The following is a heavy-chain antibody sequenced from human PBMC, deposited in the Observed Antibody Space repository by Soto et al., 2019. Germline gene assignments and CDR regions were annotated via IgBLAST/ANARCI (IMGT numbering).Heavy chain of an antibody. V-gene: IGHV3-15*07. CDR2: IKSKSDDGAT. J-gene: IGHJ6*02. CDR3: TTVIRNYWAYYYYGMDV. D-gene: IGHD1-7*01. CDR1: GFRLNNDW. Sequence: PGGALRLSCVASGFRLNNDWMNWVRQAPGKGLEWVGRIKSKSDDGATDYAAPVKGRFTISRDPSKNTLYLQMNSLKTEDTAIYFCTTVIRNYWAYYYYGMDVWGQGTTVTVSS.